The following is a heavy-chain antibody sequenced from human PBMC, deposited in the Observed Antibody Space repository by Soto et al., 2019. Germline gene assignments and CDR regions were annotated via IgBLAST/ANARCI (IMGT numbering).Heavy chain of an antibody. J-gene: IGHJ4*01. Sequence: GGSLRLSCAASGFTFSSYAMRWVRQAPGKGLEWVSAISGSGGSTYYADSVKGRFTISRDNSKNALYLQMNSLRAEDAAVSYCAKGGIKQLAAYWGQETLVTVSS. CDR3: AKGGIKQLAAY. CDR2: ISGSGGST. CDR1: GFTFSSYA. D-gene: IGHD6-6*01. V-gene: IGHV3-23*01.